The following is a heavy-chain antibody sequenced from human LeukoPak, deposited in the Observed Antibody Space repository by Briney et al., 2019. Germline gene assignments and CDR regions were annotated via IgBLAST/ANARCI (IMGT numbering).Heavy chain of an antibody. CDR3: ARGPSSNWSGLDF. CDR1: GFSFSVHW. J-gene: IGHJ4*02. Sequence: GSLRLSCASSGFSFSVHWMHWARQLPWKGLVWVSRISPTGSTTSYADSVKGRFTVSRDNSKNTLYLQVNNLRAEDTAVYYCARGPSSNWSGLDFWGQGTLLTVSS. D-gene: IGHD6-13*01. V-gene: IGHV3-74*01. CDR2: ISPTGSTT.